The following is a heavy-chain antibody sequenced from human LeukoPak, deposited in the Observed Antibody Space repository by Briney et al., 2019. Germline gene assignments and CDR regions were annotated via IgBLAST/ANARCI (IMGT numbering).Heavy chain of an antibody. D-gene: IGHD3-10*01. Sequence: GRPLRLSCAASGFTFSSYGMHWVRQAPGKGLEWVAVISYDGSNKYYADSVKGRFTISRDNSKNTLYLQMNSLRAEDTAVYYCAKSHYRGFGELFSNFGYWGQGTLVTVSS. CDR2: ISYDGSNK. V-gene: IGHV3-30*18. CDR1: GFTFSSYG. J-gene: IGHJ4*02. CDR3: AKSHYRGFGELFSNFGY.